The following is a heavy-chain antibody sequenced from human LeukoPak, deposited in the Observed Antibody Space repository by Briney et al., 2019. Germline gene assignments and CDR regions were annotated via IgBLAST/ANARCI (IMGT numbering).Heavy chain of an antibody. J-gene: IGHJ4*02. CDR3: ARASDILTSYQSYYFDY. V-gene: IGHV4-31*03. CDR1: GGSISSGGYY. D-gene: IGHD3-9*01. Sequence: PSETLSLTCTVSGGSISSGGYYWSWIRQHPGKGLEWIRYIYYSGSTYYNPSLKSRVTISVDTSKNQFSLKLSSVTAADTAVYYCARASDILTSYQSYYFDYWGQGTLVTVSS. CDR2: IYYSGST.